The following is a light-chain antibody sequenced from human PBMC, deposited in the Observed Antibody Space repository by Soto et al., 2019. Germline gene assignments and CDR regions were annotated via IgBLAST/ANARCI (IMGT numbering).Light chain of an antibody. CDR3: HHYNSYS. J-gene: IGKJ1*01. CDR2: HAS. V-gene: IGKV1-5*01. Sequence: DIQMTQSPSTLPASVGDRVTITCRASQSISNCLAWYHQKPGTAPKVLSYHASNLQSGVPSRFSGSGSGTEFTITISSLQPDDVATYYCHHYNSYSFGQGTKVEIK. CDR1: QSISNC.